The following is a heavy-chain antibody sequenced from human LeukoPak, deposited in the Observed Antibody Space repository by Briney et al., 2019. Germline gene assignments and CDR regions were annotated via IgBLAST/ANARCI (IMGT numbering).Heavy chain of an antibody. CDR3: VRVRRDSSGYYYFDY. Sequence: SETLSLTCTVSGGSISSYYWSWIRHPPGKGLEWIGYIFYTGSNNYNPSLKSRVTISVDTSKNQFSLKLSSVTAADTAVYYCVRVRRDSSGYYYFDYWGQGTLVTVSS. J-gene: IGHJ4*02. V-gene: IGHV4-59*01. CDR1: GGSISSYY. D-gene: IGHD3-22*01. CDR2: IFYTGSN.